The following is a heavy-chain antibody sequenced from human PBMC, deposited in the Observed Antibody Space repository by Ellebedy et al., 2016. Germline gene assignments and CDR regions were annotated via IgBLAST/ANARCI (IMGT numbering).Heavy chain of an antibody. V-gene: IGHV4-34*01. Sequence: SETLSLTXAVYGGSFSGYYWSWIRQPPGKGLEWIGEINHSGSTYYNPSLKSRVTISVDTSKNQFSLKLSSVTAADTAVYYCAREGTIAVAGTELGYWGQGTLVTVSS. D-gene: IGHD6-19*01. CDR2: INHSGST. CDR1: GGSFSGYY. J-gene: IGHJ4*02. CDR3: AREGTIAVAGTELGY.